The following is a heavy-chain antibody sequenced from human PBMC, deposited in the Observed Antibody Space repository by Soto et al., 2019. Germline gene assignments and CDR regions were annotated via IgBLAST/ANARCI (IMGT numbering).Heavy chain of an antibody. J-gene: IGHJ4*02. CDR2: VNPSGGHT. CDR3: ARGGHVVVVTAALDY. V-gene: IGHV1-46*01. D-gene: IGHD2-21*02. Sequence: QVQLMQSGAEVKKPGASVKVSCKASGDTFTDYYIHWVRQAPGQGLEWMGTVNPSGGHTTYAQHFLGSVTMARDTSTSTLYMELTSLTSDHTAIYYCARGGHVVVVTAALDYWGQGTLVTVSS. CDR1: GDTFTDYY.